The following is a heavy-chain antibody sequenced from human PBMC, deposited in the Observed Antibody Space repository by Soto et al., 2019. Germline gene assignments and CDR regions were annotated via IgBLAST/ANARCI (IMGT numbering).Heavy chain of an antibody. Sequence: GASVKVSCKASGYTFTGYYMHWVRQAPGQGLEWMGWVNPNSGGTNQAQKFQGRVTMTRDTSISTAYMELSRLRSDDTAVYYCAREAVSSNDPWGQGSLVTVSS. V-gene: IGHV1-2*02. J-gene: IGHJ5*02. CDR1: GYTFTGYY. CDR2: VNPNSGGT. CDR3: AREAVSSNDP. D-gene: IGHD6-6*01.